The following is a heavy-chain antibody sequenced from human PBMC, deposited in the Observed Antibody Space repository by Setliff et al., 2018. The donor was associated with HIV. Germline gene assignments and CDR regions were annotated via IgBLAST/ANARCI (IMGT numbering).Heavy chain of an antibody. V-gene: IGHV4-61*09. CDR2: IYTNGYT. CDR3: ARAPPGIQNDAFDI. Sequence: SETLSLTCTVSGGSISSDNYYWTWIRQSAGKGLEWIGHIYTNGYTNYNPSLKSRVTISFDTSQNQFSLKLSSVTAADTAVFYCARAPPGIQNDAFDIWG. CDR1: GGSISSDNYY. J-gene: IGHJ3*02.